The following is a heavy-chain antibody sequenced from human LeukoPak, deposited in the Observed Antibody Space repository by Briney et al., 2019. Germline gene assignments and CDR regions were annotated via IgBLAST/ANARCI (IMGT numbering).Heavy chain of an antibody. D-gene: IGHD1-26*01. CDR1: GFTFSNYA. CDR3: AGDRATSYFDY. V-gene: IGHV3-23*01. J-gene: IGHJ4*02. Sequence: GGSLRLSCVASGFTFSNYAMSWVRQASNKGLDWVSVDSGSSHKIRYADSVKGRFTISRDNSKNTLYLQMNSLRAEDTAVYYCAGDRATSYFDYWGQGALVTISS. CDR2: DSGSSHKI.